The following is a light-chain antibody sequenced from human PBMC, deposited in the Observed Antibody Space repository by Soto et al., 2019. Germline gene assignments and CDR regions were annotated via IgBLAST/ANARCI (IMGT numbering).Light chain of an antibody. J-gene: IGKJ5*01. Sequence: EIVLTQSPATLSLSPGERAALCCRASQSVSSFLAWYQQKPGQAPRLLIYDASNRATGIPARFSGSGSGTDFTLTISSLEPEDFAVYYCQQRSNWPQFTFGQGTRLEIK. CDR1: QSVSSF. CDR3: QQRSNWPQFT. CDR2: DAS. V-gene: IGKV3-11*01.